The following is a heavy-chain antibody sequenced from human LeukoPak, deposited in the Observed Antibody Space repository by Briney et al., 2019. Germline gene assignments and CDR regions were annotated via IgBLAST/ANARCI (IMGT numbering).Heavy chain of an antibody. CDR2: ISSSSSYT. D-gene: IGHD1-1*01. CDR3: ATGIYYYYGMDV. Sequence: PGGSLRLSCAASGFTFRDYYMSWIRQAPGKGLEWVSYISSSSSYTNYADSVKGRFTISRDNAKNSLYLQMNSLRAEDTAVYYCATGIYYYYGMDVWGKGTTVTVSS. J-gene: IGHJ6*04. CDR1: GFTFRDYY. V-gene: IGHV3-11*06.